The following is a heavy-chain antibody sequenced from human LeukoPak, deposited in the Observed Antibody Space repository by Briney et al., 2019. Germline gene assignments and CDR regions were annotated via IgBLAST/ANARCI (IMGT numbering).Heavy chain of an antibody. CDR2: IYYSGST. CDR3: ARWQINLYYFDY. CDR1: GGSISRSGYY. J-gene: IGHJ4*02. V-gene: IGHV4-39*01. Sequence: SETLSLTCTVSGGSISRSGYYWGWIRQTPGKGLEWIGSIYYSGSTYYKSSLKSRVTISLDTSKNQFSLKLSSVTAADTAVYYCARWQINLYYFDYWGQGTLVTVSS. D-gene: IGHD1-14*01.